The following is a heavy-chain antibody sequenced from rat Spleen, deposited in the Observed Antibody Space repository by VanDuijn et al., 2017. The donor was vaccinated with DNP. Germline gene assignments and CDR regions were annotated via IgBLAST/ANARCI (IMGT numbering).Heavy chain of an antibody. CDR2: INPDGSRS. J-gene: IGHJ2*01. CDR3: TTDFERGY. D-gene: IGHD1-11*01. Sequence: EVQLVESGGDLVQPGRSLKLSCAASGFTFSDSYMAWVRQAPGKGLEWVASINPDGSRSYYRDSVKGRFTISRDNAKSILYLQMDSLRSEDTATFYCTTDFERGYWGQGVMVTVSS. V-gene: IGHV5-20*01. CDR1: GFTFSDSY.